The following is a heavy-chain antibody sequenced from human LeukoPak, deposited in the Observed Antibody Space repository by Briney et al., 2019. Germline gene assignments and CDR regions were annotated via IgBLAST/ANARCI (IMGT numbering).Heavy chain of an antibody. CDR1: GFSITSYY. CDR2: IHYSGST. V-gene: IGHV4-59*12. D-gene: IGHD1-26*01. J-gene: IGHJ4*02. Sequence: SETLSLTCTVSGFSITSYYWSWIRQPPGKGLEWIGLIHYSGSTTYNPSLKSRVTISIDTSKNQFSLQLSSVTAADTAVYYCARDIREVGATHYFDYWGQGALVTVTS. CDR3: ARDIREVGATHYFDY.